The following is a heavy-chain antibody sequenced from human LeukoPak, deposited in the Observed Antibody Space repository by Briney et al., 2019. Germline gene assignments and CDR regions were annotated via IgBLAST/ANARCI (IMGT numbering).Heavy chain of an antibody. CDR1: GGSFSGYY. V-gene: IGHV4-34*01. CDR3: ARGDGYNYWEY. J-gene: IGHJ4*02. CDR2: INHSGST. Sequence: SETLSLTCAVYGGSFSGYYWSWIRQPPGKGLEWIGEINHSGSTNYNPSLKSRVTMSVDTSKSQFSLNLSSVTAADTAVYYCARGDGYNYWEYWGQGTLVTVSS. D-gene: IGHD5-24*01.